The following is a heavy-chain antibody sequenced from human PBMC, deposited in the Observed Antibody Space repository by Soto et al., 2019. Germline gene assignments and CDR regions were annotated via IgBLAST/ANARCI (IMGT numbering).Heavy chain of an antibody. CDR1: GFTFSTYG. CDR2: ISYDGNKR. CDR3: VKDRGRLQVERRNDAFDM. D-gene: IGHD1-1*01. J-gene: IGHJ3*02. V-gene: IGHV3-30*18. Sequence: GGSLRLSCVASGFTFSTYGMYWVRQAPVKGLEWVAVISYDGNKRYYADSVKGRFTISRDNSKDTLSLQMNSLRVEDTAVYYCVKDRGRLQVERRNDAFDMWGLGTMVTVSS.